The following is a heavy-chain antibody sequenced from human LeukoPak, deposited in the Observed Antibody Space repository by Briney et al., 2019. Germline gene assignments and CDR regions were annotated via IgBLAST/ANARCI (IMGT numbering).Heavy chain of an antibody. CDR1: GGTFSSYA. V-gene: IGHV1-69*05. CDR3: ASPQGMVDYFDY. CDR2: IIPIFGTA. J-gene: IGHJ4*02. D-gene: IGHD2-8*01. Sequence: SVKVSCKASGGTFSSYAISWVRQAPGQGFELMGGIIPIFGTANYAQKFQGRVAITTDESTSTAYMELSSLRSEDTAVYYCASPQGMVDYFDYWGQGTLVTVSS.